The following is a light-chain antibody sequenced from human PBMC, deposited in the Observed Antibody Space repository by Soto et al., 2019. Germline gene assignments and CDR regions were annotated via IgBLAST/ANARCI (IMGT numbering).Light chain of an antibody. V-gene: IGKV1-5*03. CDR2: KAY. Sequence: DIQITQSPSTRSASVGDRVTITCRASQSISSWLAWYQQKPGKAAKLLIYKAYSLESGIPSRFSGSGSGTEFTLTISSLQPEDVATYYCQQYNGTFGQGTKVDIK. CDR3: QQYNGT. J-gene: IGKJ1*01. CDR1: QSISSW.